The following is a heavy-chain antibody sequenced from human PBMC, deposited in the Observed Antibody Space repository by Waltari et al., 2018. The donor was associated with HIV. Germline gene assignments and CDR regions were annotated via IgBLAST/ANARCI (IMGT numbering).Heavy chain of an antibody. V-gene: IGHV3-7*01. CDR3: ARSPPLYRHYGDDAFDI. J-gene: IGHJ3*02. CDR1: GFTFSDSW. D-gene: IGHD3-16*01. CDR2: NKPDGNEN. Sequence: EVQLVESGGGLVQPGGSLRLSCAASGFTFSDSWMRWVRQAPGQLLALLANNKPDGNENYFVYSVKGRFTISMHNAKNSLYLTMHRLRAEDTAVYYCARSPPLYRHYGDDAFDIWGQGTMVTVSS.